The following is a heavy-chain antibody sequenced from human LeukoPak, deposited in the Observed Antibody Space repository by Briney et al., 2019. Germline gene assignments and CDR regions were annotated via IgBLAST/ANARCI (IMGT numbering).Heavy chain of an antibody. D-gene: IGHD3-9*01. V-gene: IGHV3-53*01. CDR3: ASKPSSYYDILTGYRGIEYFDL. Sequence: GGSLRLSCAASGFTVSSNYMSWVRQAPGKGLEWVSVIYSGGSTYYADSVKGRFTISRDNSKNTLYLQMNSLRAEDTAVYYCASKPSSYYDILTGYRGIEYFDLWGRGTLVTVSS. J-gene: IGHJ2*01. CDR1: GFTVSSNY. CDR2: IYSGGST.